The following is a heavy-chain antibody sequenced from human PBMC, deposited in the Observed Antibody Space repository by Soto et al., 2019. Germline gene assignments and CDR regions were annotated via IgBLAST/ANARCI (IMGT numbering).Heavy chain of an antibody. Sequence: PGGSLRLSCAASGFTFSSYDMHWVRQATGKGLEWVSAIGTAGDTYYPGSVKGRFTISRENAKNSLYLQMNSLRAGDTAVYYCARATYGDSTHDYYYYGMDVWGQGITVTVSS. V-gene: IGHV3-13*01. CDR1: GFTFSSYD. CDR2: IGTAGDT. CDR3: ARATYGDSTHDYYYYGMDV. J-gene: IGHJ6*02. D-gene: IGHD4-17*01.